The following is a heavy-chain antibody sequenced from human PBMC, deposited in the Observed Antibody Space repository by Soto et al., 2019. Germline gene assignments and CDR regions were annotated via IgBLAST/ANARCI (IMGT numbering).Heavy chain of an antibody. V-gene: IGHV3-33*01. CDR1: GFTFSSYG. CDR3: ARALGWRLQLYYYYGMDV. Sequence: GGSLRLSCAASGFTFSSYGMHWVRQAPGKGLEWVAVIWYDGSNKYYADSVKGRFTISRDNSKNTLYLQMNSLRAEDTAVYYCARALGWRLQLYYYYGMDVWGQGTTVTVSS. D-gene: IGHD4-4*01. CDR2: IWYDGSNK. J-gene: IGHJ6*02.